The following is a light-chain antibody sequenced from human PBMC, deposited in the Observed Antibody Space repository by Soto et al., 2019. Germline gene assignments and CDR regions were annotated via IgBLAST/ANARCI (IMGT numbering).Light chain of an antibody. V-gene: IGKV3-20*01. CDR1: QSVSSSY. Sequence: EIVLTQSPGTLSLSPGERATLSCRARQSVSSSYLAWYQQQPGQAPRLLIDGASSRATGIPDRFSGSGSGTDFSLTISRLEPEDVAVYYCQQYGSSPPYTFGQGTKLEIK. J-gene: IGKJ2*01. CDR2: GAS. CDR3: QQYGSSPPYT.